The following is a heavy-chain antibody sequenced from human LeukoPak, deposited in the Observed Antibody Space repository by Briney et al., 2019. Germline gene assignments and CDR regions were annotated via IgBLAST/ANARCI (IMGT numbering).Heavy chain of an antibody. J-gene: IGHJ4*02. Sequence: KSSETLSLTCTVSGGSISSSYWSWIRQPPGKGLEWIGYIYYSGSTYYNPSLKSRVTISIDTSQNQFSLKLSSVTAADTAVYYCARAEGGNALDYWGLGALVTVSS. CDR1: GGSISSSY. V-gene: IGHV4-59*06. D-gene: IGHD4-23*01. CDR2: IYYSGST. CDR3: ARAEGGNALDY.